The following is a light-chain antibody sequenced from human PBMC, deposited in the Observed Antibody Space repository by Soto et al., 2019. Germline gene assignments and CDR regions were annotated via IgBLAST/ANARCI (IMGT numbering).Light chain of an antibody. V-gene: IGLV2-8*01. CDR3: NSYAGSNNWV. CDR1: SSDVGGYNY. J-gene: IGLJ3*02. CDR2: EVS. Sequence: QSALTQPASVSGSPVQSITIACTGTSSDVGGYNYVSWYQQHPGKAPKLMIYEVSKRPSGVPDRFSGSKSGNTASLTVSGLQAEDEADYYCNSYAGSNNWVFGGGTKVTVL.